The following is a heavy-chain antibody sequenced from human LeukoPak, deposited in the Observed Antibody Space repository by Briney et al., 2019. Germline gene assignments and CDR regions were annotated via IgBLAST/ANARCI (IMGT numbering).Heavy chain of an antibody. V-gene: IGHV1-18*01. CDR2: ISAYNGNT. CDR3: ARDQGGSGSYYTYYYYMDV. CDR1: GYTFTSYG. J-gene: IGHJ6*03. D-gene: IGHD3-10*01. Sequence: RASVKVSCKASGYTFTSYGIGWVRQAPGQGLEWMGWISAYNGNTNYAQKLQGRVTMTTDTSTSTAYMELRSLRSDDTAVYYCARDQGGSGSYYTYYYYMDVWGKGTTVTISS.